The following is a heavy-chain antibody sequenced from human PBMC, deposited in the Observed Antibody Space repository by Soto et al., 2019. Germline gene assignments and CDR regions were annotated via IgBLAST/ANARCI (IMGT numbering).Heavy chain of an antibody. Sequence: EVQLVEFGGGLVQPGGSLRLSCAASGFTFSNYWMHWVRQAPGKGLVWVSRISSDETSISYVDSVKGRFTISRDNARNTLYLQMNSLRAEDTAVYYCARDRYGDIDYWGQGTLVTVSS. CDR3: ARDRYGDIDY. J-gene: IGHJ4*02. D-gene: IGHD4-17*01. V-gene: IGHV3-74*01. CDR1: GFTFSNYW. CDR2: ISSDETSI.